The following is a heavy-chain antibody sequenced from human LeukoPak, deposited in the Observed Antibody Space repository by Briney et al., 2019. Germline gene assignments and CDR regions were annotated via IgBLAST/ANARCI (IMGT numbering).Heavy chain of an antibody. Sequence: PSETLSLTSAVYGGSFSGYYWSWIRQPPGKGLEWIGEINHSGSTNYNPSLKSRVTISVDTSKNQFSLKLSSVTAADTAVYYCARSSWVSGGELDYWGQGTLVTVSS. V-gene: IGHV4-34*01. J-gene: IGHJ4*02. CDR3: ARSSWVSGGELDY. CDR2: INHSGST. D-gene: IGHD2-21*01. CDR1: GGSFSGYY.